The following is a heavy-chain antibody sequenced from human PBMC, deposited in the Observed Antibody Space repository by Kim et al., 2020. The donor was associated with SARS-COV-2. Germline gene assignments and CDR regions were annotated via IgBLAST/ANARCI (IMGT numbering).Heavy chain of an antibody. CDR2: T. Sequence: TRYSPSFQGQVTISADKSISTAYLQWSSLKASDTAMYYCARYSVATTLDYWGQGTLVTVSS. CDR3: ARYSVATTLDY. J-gene: IGHJ4*02. D-gene: IGHD5-12*01. V-gene: IGHV5-51*01.